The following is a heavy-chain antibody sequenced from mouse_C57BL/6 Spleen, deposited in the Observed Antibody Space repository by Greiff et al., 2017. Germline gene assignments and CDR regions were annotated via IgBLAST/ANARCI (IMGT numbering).Heavy chain of an antibody. D-gene: IGHD1-1*01. V-gene: IGHV5-4*03. CDR2: ISDGGSYT. CDR3: ARGGTTVVSYFDY. Sequence: EVKVVESGGGLVKPGGSLKLSCAASGFTFSSYAMSWVRQTPEKRLEWVATISDGGSYTYYPDNVKGRFTISRDNAKNNLYLQMSHLKSEDTAMYYCARGGTTVVSYFDYWGKGTTLTVSS. CDR1: GFTFSSYA. J-gene: IGHJ2*01.